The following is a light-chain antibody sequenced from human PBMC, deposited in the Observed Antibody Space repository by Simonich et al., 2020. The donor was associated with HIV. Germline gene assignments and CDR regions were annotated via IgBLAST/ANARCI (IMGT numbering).Light chain of an antibody. Sequence: DIVMTQSPDSLAVSLGERATINCKSSQTLSYISNNKNYLAWYQQKPGQPPKLLIYWASTRESGVPDRFSGSGSGTDFTLTISSLQAGDVAVYSCQQYYSTPPTFGQGTKVEIK. CDR3: QQYYSTPPT. V-gene: IGKV4-1*01. CDR1: QTLSYISNNKNY. CDR2: WAS. J-gene: IGKJ1*01.